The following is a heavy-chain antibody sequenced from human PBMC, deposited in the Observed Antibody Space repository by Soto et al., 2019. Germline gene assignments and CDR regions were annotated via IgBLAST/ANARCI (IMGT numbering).Heavy chain of an antibody. D-gene: IGHD2-2*01. CDR2: MNPNSGNT. CDR3: ARIPAANFFRHYYYYMDV. V-gene: IGHV1-8*01. CDR1: GYTFTSYD. J-gene: IGHJ6*03. Sequence: ASVKVSCKASGYTFTSYDINWVRQATGQGLVWMGWMNPNSGNTGYAQKFQGRVTMTRNTSISTAYMELSSLRSEDTAVYYCARIPAANFFRHYYYYMDVWGKGTTVTVSS.